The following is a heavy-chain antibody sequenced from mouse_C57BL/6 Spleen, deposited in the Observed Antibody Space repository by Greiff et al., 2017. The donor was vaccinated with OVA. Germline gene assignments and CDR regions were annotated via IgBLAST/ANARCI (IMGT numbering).Heavy chain of an antibody. CDR1: GYAFSSSW. V-gene: IGHV1-82*01. CDR2: IYPGDGDT. Sequence: QVQLQQSGPELVKPGASVKISCKASGYAFSSSWMNWVKQRPGKGLEWIGRIYPGDGDTNYNGKFKGKATLTADKSSSTAYMQLSSLTSEDSAVYFCARSSGPWFAYRGQGTLVTVSA. J-gene: IGHJ3*01. CDR3: ARSSGPWFAY.